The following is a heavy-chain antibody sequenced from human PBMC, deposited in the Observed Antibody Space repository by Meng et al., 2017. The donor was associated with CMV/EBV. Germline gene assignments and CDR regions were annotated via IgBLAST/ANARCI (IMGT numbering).Heavy chain of an antibody. D-gene: IGHD3-10*01. CDR1: GFTFSSYS. V-gene: IGHV3-21*01. J-gene: IGHJ4*02. Sequence: GGSLRLSCAASGFTFSSYSMNWVRQAPGKGLEWVSSISSSSSYIYYADSVEGRFTISRDNAKNSLYLQMNSLRAEDTAVYYCASSPLWFGEGGFDYWGQGTLVTVSS. CDR2: ISSSSSYI. CDR3: ASSPLWFGEGGFDY.